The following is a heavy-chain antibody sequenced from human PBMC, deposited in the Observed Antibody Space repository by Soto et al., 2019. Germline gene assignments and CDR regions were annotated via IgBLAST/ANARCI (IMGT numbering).Heavy chain of an antibody. CDR3: ARRLTTDDHFDY. V-gene: IGHV4-59*08. J-gene: IGHJ4*02. D-gene: IGHD1-1*01. Sequence: SETLSLTCTVSGGSFSSYYWSWIRQPPGKGLEWIGYIHYSGSTKYNPSLKSRVTISIDTSKSQFSLTVISLSAADTAVYYCARRLTTDDHFDYWGQGTLVTVSS. CDR1: GGSFSSYY. CDR2: IHYSGST.